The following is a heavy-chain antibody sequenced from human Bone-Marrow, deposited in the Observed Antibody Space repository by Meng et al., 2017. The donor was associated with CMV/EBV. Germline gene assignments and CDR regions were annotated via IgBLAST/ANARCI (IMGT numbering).Heavy chain of an antibody. V-gene: IGHV1-18*04. CDR1: GYTFTDYY. CDR2: ISAYNGNT. D-gene: IGHD6-13*01. J-gene: IGHJ4*02. CDR3: ATSYSSSWYGMTNDY. Sequence: ASVKVSCKASGYTFTDYYIHWVRQAPGQGLEWMGWISAYNGNTNYAQKLQGRVTMTEDTSTDTAYMELSSLRSEDTAVYYCATSYSSSWYGMTNDYWGQGTLVTVYS.